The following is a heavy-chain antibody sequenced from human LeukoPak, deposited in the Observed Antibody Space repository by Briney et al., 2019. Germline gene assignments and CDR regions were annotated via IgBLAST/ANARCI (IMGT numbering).Heavy chain of an antibody. CDR2: IYYSGST. J-gene: IGHJ4*02. D-gene: IGHD6-19*01. CDR3: ARFPRTGYSSGWYGGYFDY. CDR1: GGSISSGSYY. Sequence: TSETLSLTCTVSGGSISSGSYYWRWIRQPPGKGLEWIGYIYYSGSTDYNPSLKSRVTISVDTSKNQFSLNLSSVTAADTAVYYCARFPRTGYSSGWYGGYFDYWGQGTLVTVSS. V-gene: IGHV4-61*01.